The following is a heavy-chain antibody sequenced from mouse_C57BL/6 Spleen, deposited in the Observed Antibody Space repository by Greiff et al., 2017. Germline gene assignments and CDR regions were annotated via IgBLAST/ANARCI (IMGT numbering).Heavy chain of an antibody. CDR1: GYSITSGYY. Sequence: EVKLQESGPGLVKPCQSLSLTCSVTGYSITSGYYWNWIRQFPGNKLEWMGYISYDGSNNYNPSLKNRISITRDTSKNQFFLKLNSVTTEDTATYYCASGGLRAPLAYWGQGTLVTVSA. CDR2: ISYDGSN. CDR3: ASGGLRAPLAY. D-gene: IGHD2-4*01. V-gene: IGHV3-6*01. J-gene: IGHJ3*01.